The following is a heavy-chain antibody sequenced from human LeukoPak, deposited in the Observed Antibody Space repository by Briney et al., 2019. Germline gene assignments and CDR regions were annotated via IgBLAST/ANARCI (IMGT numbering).Heavy chain of an antibody. D-gene: IGHD3-10*01. CDR2: ICYSGST. Sequence: PSETLSLTCTVSGGSISSYYWSWIRQPPGKGLEWIGYICYSGSTNYNPSLKSRVTISVDTSKNQFSLKLSSVTAADTAVYYCARGEVSMVRVLFDYWGQGTLVTVSS. J-gene: IGHJ4*02. CDR3: ARGEVSMVRVLFDY. CDR1: GGSISSYY. V-gene: IGHV4-59*01.